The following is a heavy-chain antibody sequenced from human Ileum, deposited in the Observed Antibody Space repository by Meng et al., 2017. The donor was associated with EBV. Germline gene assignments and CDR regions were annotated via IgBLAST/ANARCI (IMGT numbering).Heavy chain of an antibody. CDR2: VNYNGDS. CDR1: GASGTSSGYY. D-gene: IGHD1-26*01. CDR3: ARDLRVGGAFDY. V-gene: IGHV4-61*08. Sequence: VLLQHSCQVPVRPPETLVLTCTVSGASGTSSGYYWSWLRQSPGKGLEWLGYVNYNGDSTYNPSLKSRVTIFIDTSKKQFYLNLTSATAADTAIYYCARDLRVGGAFDYWGQGTLVTVSS. J-gene: IGHJ4*02.